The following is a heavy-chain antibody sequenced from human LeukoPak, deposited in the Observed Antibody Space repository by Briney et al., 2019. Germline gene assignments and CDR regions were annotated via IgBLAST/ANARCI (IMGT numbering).Heavy chain of an antibody. Sequence: PSETLSLTCAVYGGSFSGHYWSWIRQPPGKGLEWIGEINHSGSTNYNPSLKSRVTISVDTSKNQFSLKLSSVTAADTAVYYCARGSGRAYCGGDCKKTWFDPWGQGTLVTVSS. D-gene: IGHD2-21*02. CDR3: ARGSGRAYCGGDCKKTWFDP. V-gene: IGHV4-34*01. CDR2: INHSGST. J-gene: IGHJ5*02. CDR1: GGSFSGHY.